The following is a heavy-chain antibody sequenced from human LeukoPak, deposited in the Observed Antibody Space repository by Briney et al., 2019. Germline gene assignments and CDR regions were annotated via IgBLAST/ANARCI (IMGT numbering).Heavy chain of an antibody. J-gene: IGHJ4*02. CDR3: ARSLVVVVAATPAPADFDY. V-gene: IGHV3-48*04. Sequence: GGSLRLSCAASGFTFSSYGMNWVRQAPGKGLEWVSYNSGTSTTIYYADSVKGRFTISRDNAKNSLYLQMNSLRAEDTAVYYCARSLVVVVAATPAPADFDYWGQGTLVTVSS. CDR1: GFTFSSYG. D-gene: IGHD2-15*01. CDR2: NSGTSTTI.